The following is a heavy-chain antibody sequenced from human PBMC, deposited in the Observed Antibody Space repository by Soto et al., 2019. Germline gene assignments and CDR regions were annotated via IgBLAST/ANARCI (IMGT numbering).Heavy chain of an antibody. V-gene: IGHV4-4*02. CDR2: IYHSGGT. Sequence: QVQLQESGPGLVKPSGTLSLTCAVSGGSLRSTNWWSWVRQSPGKWLEWSGEIYHSGGTNYNPSLKSRVTISVDKSKTQFSMNLPSVSAADTAVYYCARMRRIVVATADGYYYGMDVWGQGTTVTVSS. J-gene: IGHJ6*02. CDR3: ARMRRIVVATADGYYYGMDV. CDR1: GGSLRSTNW. D-gene: IGHD2-21*02.